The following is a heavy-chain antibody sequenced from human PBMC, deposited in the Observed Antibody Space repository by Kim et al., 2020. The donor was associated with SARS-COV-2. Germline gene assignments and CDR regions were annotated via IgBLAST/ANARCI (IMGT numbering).Heavy chain of an antibody. CDR1: GGSISVSNFF. V-gene: IGHV4-39*01. D-gene: IGHD5-12*01. Sequence: SETLSLTCSVSGGSISVSNFFWVWFRQPPGKGLEWIASLYYNGGTYYNPSLKSRVTISGDTSKNQFSLTLSSVTAADTAVYYCARREEFSGYDGDYYFYGMDVWGQATTVIVS. CDR2: LYYNGGT. J-gene: IGHJ6*02. CDR3: ARREEFSGYDGDYYFYGMDV.